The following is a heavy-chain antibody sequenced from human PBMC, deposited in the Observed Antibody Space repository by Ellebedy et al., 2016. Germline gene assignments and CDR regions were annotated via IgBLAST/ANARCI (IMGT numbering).Heavy chain of an antibody. CDR2: ISRSNNI. CDR3: ARDPVMGVPDYFDY. Sequence: GESLKISCTASGFAFSSYSMNWVRQAPGKGLEWVSYISRSNNIYYADSVKGRFTVSRDNAENSLYLQMNSLRAEDTAVYYCARDPVMGVPDYFDYWGQGTLVTVSS. V-gene: IGHV3-48*01. J-gene: IGHJ4*02. D-gene: IGHD1-26*01. CDR1: GFAFSSYS.